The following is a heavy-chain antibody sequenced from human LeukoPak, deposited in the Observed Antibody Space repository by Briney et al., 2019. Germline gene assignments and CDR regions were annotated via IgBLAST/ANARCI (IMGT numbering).Heavy chain of an antibody. Sequence: AASVKASCKASGNTFNIHYIHWVRQAPGQGLEWMGVINCGDGILGYAQTFQGRVTLTRDTSTSTVYMELSSLRSEDTAIYYCTSEKNYDDKYFRSWGRGTVVTVSS. CDR2: INCGDGIL. CDR3: TSEKNYDDKYFRS. J-gene: IGHJ5*02. D-gene: IGHD3-3*01. V-gene: IGHV1-46*02. CDR1: GNTFNIHY.